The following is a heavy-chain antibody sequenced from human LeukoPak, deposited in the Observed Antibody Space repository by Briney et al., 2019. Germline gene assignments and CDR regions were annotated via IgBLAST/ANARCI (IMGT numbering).Heavy chain of an antibody. CDR3: ARLTVTTPTFDY. CDR2: IYYSGST. J-gene: IGHJ4*02. Sequence: SETLPLTCTVSGGSISSYYWSWIRQPPGKGLEWIGYIYYSGSTNYNPSLKSRVTISVDTSKNQFSLKLSSVTAADTAVYYCARLTVTTPTFDYRGQGTLVTVSS. D-gene: IGHD4-17*01. V-gene: IGHV4-59*08. CDR1: GGSISSYY.